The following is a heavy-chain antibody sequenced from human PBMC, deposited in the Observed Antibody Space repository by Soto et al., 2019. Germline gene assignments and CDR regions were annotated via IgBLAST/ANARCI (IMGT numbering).Heavy chain of an antibody. Sequence: QMPLVQSGPEVKKPGTSVKVSCKASGFTFTSSAVQWVRQARGQRLEWIGWIVVGSGNTNYAQKFQERVTITRDMSTSTAYMELSSLRSEDTAVYYWAAPPNRDAYNYGYWGQGTLVTVSS. CDR1: GFTFTSSA. D-gene: IGHD5-12*01. V-gene: IGHV1-58*01. J-gene: IGHJ4*02. CDR3: AAPPNRDAYNYGY. CDR2: IVVGSGNT.